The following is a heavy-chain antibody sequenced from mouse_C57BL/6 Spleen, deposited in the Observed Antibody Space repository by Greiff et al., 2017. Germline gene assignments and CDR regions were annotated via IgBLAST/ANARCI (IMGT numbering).Heavy chain of an antibody. J-gene: IGHJ2*01. V-gene: IGHV3-6*01. CDR3: ARKKGYGNHFDY. CDR2: ISYDGSN. Sequence: EVQLQQSGPGLVKPSQSLSLTCSVTGYSITSGYYWNWIRQFPGNKLEWMGYISYDGSNNYNPSLKNRISITRDTSKNQFFLKLNSVTTEDTATYYCARKKGYGNHFDYWGQGTTLTVSS. CDR1: GYSITSGYY. D-gene: IGHD2-1*01.